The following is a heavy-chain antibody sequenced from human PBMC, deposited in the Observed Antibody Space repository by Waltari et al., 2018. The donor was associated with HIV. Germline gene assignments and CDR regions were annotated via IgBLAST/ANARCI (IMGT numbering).Heavy chain of an antibody. CDR3: ARDEAASAPVDY. CDR2: INPDFGLT. V-gene: IGHV1-3*01. CDR1: GYSFTRYP. J-gene: IGHJ4*02. D-gene: IGHD2-2*01. Sequence: QVQLVQSGAEVKKPGASVKISCKTSGYSFTRYPIHWVRQAPGQGLEWMGRINPDFGLTKYSQKFQSRITITRDTSAAIVYMELTSLRSEDTAIYYCARDEAASAPVDYWGQGTRVSVSS.